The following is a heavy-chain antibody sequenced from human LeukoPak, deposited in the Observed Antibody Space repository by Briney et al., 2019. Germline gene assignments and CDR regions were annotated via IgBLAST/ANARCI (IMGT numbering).Heavy chain of an antibody. J-gene: IGHJ3*02. Sequence: PGGSLRLSCAASGFTFSSYWMSWVRQAPGKGLEWVANIKQDGSEKYYVDSVKGRFTISRDNAKNSLYLQMNSLRAEDTAVYYCARRDNWNYLSAFDIWGQGTMVTVSS. CDR1: GFTFSSYW. V-gene: IGHV3-7*01. CDR2: IKQDGSEK. D-gene: IGHD1-7*01. CDR3: ARRDNWNYLSAFDI.